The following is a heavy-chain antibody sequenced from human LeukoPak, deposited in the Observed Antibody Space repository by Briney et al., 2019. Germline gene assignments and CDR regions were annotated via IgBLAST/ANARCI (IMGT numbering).Heavy chain of an antibody. CDR1: GYTFTSYG. D-gene: IGHD4-17*01. Sequence: ASVKVSCKASGYTFTSYGISLVRQAPGQGLEWMGWISAYNGNTNYAQKLQGRVTMTTDTSTSTAYMELRSLRSDDTAVYYCARADYDDYLYYFDYWGQGTLVTVSS. J-gene: IGHJ4*02. V-gene: IGHV1-18*01. CDR3: ARADYDDYLYYFDY. CDR2: ISAYNGNT.